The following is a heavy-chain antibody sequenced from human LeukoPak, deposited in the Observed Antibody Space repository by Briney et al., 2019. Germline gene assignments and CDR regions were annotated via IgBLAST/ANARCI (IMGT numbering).Heavy chain of an antibody. D-gene: IGHD3-22*01. CDR1: GFTFSRYG. V-gene: IGHV3-30*02. CDR3: AKHRYYDSSGYFDY. Sequence: PGGSLRLSCAASGFTFSRYGMHWVRQAPGKGLQWVAFIRYDGTNKYYADSVKGRFTMSRDNSKNTLYLQMNSLRAEDTAVYYCAKHRYYDSSGYFDYWGQGTLVTVSS. CDR2: IRYDGTNK. J-gene: IGHJ4*02.